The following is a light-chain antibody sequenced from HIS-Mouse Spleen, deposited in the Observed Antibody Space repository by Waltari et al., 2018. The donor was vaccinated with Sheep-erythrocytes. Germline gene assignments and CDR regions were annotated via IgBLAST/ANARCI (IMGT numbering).Light chain of an antibody. V-gene: IGLV2-11*01. Sequence: QSALTQPRSVSGSPGQSVTISCTGTSSDVGGYNYVSWYQQHPGKAPKLMIYDGSKRPSGFPDRFSGSKSGNTASLTISGLQAEDEADYYCCSYAGSYNHVFATGTKVTVL. CDR3: CSYAGSYNHV. J-gene: IGLJ1*01. CDR2: DGS. CDR1: SSDVGGYNY.